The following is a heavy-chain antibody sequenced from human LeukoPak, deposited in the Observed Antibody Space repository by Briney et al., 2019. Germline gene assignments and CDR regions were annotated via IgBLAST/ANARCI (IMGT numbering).Heavy chain of an antibody. V-gene: IGHV3-23*01. CDR2: ISSSGDTT. J-gene: IGHJ5*02. CDR3: AKDLGESWFDP. CDR1: GFTFSNYA. Sequence: GGSLRLSCAASGFTFSNYAMGWVRQAPGKGLEWVSSISSSGDTTYYADSVKGRFTISRDNSKNTLSLQMNSLGAEDTALYYCAKDLGESWFDPWGQGTLVTVSS.